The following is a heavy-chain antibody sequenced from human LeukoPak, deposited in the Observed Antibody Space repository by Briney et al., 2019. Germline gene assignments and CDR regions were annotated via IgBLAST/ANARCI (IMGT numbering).Heavy chain of an antibody. J-gene: IGHJ5*02. D-gene: IGHD2-8*01. CDR2: INPNSGGA. CDR1: GYTFTGYY. CDR3: ARGCSIGICYNDWLDP. V-gene: IGHV1-2*02. Sequence: ASVKVTCKASGYTFTGYYMHWVRQAPGQGLEWMGWINPNSGGADYAQKFQGRVTMTRDTSISTAYMELSRLRSDDTAVYYCARGCSIGICYNDWLDPWGQGTLVTVSS.